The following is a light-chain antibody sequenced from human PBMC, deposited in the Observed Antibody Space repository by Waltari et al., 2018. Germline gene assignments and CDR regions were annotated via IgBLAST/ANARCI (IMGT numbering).Light chain of an antibody. CDR2: SAS. Sequence: DIQMTQSPSSLSASIGDRVTITCRASQTINTFLNWYQQKPGKAPPLLIFSASSLSTGVPSRFSGSGSGTDFTLTITSLQPEDFATYYCQQTYSSLITFGQGTRLDIK. V-gene: IGKV1-39*01. CDR3: QQTYSSLIT. J-gene: IGKJ5*01. CDR1: QTINTF.